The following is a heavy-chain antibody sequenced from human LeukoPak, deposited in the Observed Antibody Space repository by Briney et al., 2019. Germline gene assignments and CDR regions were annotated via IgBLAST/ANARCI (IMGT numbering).Heavy chain of an antibody. CDR2: ISSSSYI. CDR3: AREMGIVVVPAGLDP. Sequence: GGSLRLSCAASGFTFSSYSMNWVRQAPGKGLEWVSSISSSSYIYYADSVKGRFTISRDNAKNSLYLQMNSLRAEDTAVYYCAREMGIVVVPAGLDPWGQGTLVTVSS. CDR1: GFTFSSYS. J-gene: IGHJ5*02. D-gene: IGHD2-2*03. V-gene: IGHV3-21*01.